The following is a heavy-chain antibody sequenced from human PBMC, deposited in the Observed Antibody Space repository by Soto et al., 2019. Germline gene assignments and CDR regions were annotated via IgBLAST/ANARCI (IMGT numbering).Heavy chain of an antibody. CDR1: GFTFSSYS. J-gene: IGHJ4*02. CDR3: ARDLLDSSGSQGDY. D-gene: IGHD3-22*01. Sequence: PGGSLRLSCAASGFTFSSYSMNWVRQAPGKGLEWVSSISSSSSYIYYADSVKGRFTISRDNAKNSLYLQMNSLRAEDTAVYYCARDLLDSSGSQGDYWGQGTLVTVSS. CDR2: ISSSSSYI. V-gene: IGHV3-21*01.